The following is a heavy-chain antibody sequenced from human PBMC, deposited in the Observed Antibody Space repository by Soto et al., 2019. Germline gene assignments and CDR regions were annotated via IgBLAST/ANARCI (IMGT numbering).Heavy chain of an antibody. CDR2: INAGNGNT. Sequence: GASVKVSCKASGYTFTSYAMHWVRQAPGQRLEWVGWINAGNGNTKYSQKFQGRVTITRDTSASTAYMELSSLRSEDTAVYYCARESVDIVVVPAAKLGWFDPWGQGTLVTVSS. CDR3: ARESVDIVVVPAAKLGWFDP. CDR1: GYTFTSYA. J-gene: IGHJ5*02. V-gene: IGHV1-3*01. D-gene: IGHD2-2*03.